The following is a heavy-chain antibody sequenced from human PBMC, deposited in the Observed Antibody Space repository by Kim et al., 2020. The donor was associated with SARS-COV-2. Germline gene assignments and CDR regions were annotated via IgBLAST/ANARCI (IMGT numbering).Heavy chain of an antibody. V-gene: IGHV4-59*08. J-gene: IGHJ3*02. CDR1: GGSISSYY. Sequence: SETLSLTCTVSGGSISSYYWSWIRQPPGKGLEWIGYIYYSGSTNYNPSLKSRVTISVDTSKNQFSLKLSSVTAADTAVYYCARHVLLWFGESFAGAFDICGQGTMVTVSS. CDR3: ARHVLLWFGESFAGAFDI. CDR2: IYYSGST. D-gene: IGHD3-10*01.